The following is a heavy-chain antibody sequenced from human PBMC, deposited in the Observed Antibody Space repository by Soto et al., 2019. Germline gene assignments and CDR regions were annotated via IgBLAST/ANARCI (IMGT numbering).Heavy chain of an antibody. CDR2: IWYDGSNK. CDR1: GFTFSSYG. CDR3: ARDGYGDSLPNYYYYYYGMDV. D-gene: IGHD4-17*01. V-gene: IGHV3-33*01. J-gene: IGHJ6*02. Sequence: PGGSLRLSCAASGFTFSSYGMHWVRQAPGKGLEWVAVIWYDGSNKYYADSVKGRFTISRDNSKNTLYLQMNSLRAEDTAVYYCARDGYGDSLPNYYYYYYGMDVWGQGTTVTVSS.